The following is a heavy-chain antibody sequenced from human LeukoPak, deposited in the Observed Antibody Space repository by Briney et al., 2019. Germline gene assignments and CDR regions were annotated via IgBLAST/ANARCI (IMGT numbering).Heavy chain of an antibody. Sequence: ASVKVSCKASAGTFSAYYMHWVRQAPGQGPEWMGWINPNSGDTKYAEKFQGRVTMTRDASIYTAYMELNRLRYDDTAVYYCAKTIGTKTRYYFDYWGQGALVSVSS. D-gene: IGHD2-8*01. CDR3: AKTIGTKTRYYFDY. CDR1: AGTFSAYY. V-gene: IGHV1-2*02. J-gene: IGHJ4*02. CDR2: INPNSGDT.